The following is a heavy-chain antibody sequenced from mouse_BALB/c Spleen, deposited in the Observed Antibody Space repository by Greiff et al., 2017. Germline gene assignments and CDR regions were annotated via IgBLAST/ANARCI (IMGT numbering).Heavy chain of an antibody. Sequence: EVQLQQSGPELVKPGASVKISCKASGYSFTGYYMHWVKQSHVKSLEWIGRINPYNGATSYNQNFKDKASLTVDKSSSTAYMELHSLTSEDSAVYYCARGGGNYGGNYAMDYWGQGTSVTVSS. CDR2: INPYNGAT. V-gene: IGHV1-26*01. CDR1: GYSFTGYY. D-gene: IGHD2-1*01. J-gene: IGHJ4*01. CDR3: ARGGGNYGGNYAMDY.